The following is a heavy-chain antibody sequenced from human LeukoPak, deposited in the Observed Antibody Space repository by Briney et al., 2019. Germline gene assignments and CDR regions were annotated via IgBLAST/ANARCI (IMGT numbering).Heavy chain of an antibody. CDR2: INPNSGGT. Sequence: ASVKVSCKASGYTFTGYYMHWVRQAPGQGLEWMGWINPNSGGTNYAQKFQGRVTMTRDTSISTAYMELSRLRCDDTAVYYRARGPPYYHGLERWFDPWGQGTLVTVSS. J-gene: IGHJ5*02. CDR1: GYTFTGYY. D-gene: IGHD3-10*01. V-gene: IGHV1-2*02. CDR3: ARGPPYYHGLERWFDP.